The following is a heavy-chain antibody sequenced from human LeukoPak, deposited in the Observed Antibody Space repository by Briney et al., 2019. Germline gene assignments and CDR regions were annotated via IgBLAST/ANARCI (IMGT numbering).Heavy chain of an antibody. CDR1: GGSVSTGNFN. CDR3: ARGPRSTVTMNPYGVDV. V-gene: IGHV4-61*01. J-gene: IGHJ6*02. D-gene: IGHD4-17*01. Sequence: SETLCLTCAVSGGSVSTGNFNWSWIRQPPGKGLEWIVHMYYSGSTNYNPSLKSRVTISVDTSKNQLSLNLTSVIAADTAVYYCARGPRSTVTMNPYGVDVWGQGTTVTVSS. CDR2: MYYSGST.